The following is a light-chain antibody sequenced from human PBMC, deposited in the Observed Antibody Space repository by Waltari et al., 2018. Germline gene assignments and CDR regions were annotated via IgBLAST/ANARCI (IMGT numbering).Light chain of an antibody. CDR1: QSIINW. V-gene: IGKV1-5*03. Sequence: DVQLTQSPSTLSASVGDRVTITCRSSQSIINWLAWYQQSPGKAPKLLIYKASTLESGVPSRCSGSGYETEFTLNISSLQPDDFESYYCQQYQSYPRPSFGQGTKLEI. CDR2: KAS. CDR3: QQYQSYPRPS. J-gene: IGKJ2*03.